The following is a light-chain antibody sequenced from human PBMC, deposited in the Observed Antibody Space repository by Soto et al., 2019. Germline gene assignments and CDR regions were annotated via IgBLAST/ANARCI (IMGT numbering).Light chain of an antibody. CDR1: QSVNSN. J-gene: IGKJ1*01. CDR3: QQYNKWLWT. Sequence: EIVMTQSPATLSVSPGERATLSCRASQSVNSNLVWYQQKPGQAPRLLIYGASTRATGIPGRFSGSGYGTEFTLTISSLQSEDSAVYYCQQYNKWLWTFGKGTKVEIK. CDR2: GAS. V-gene: IGKV3-15*01.